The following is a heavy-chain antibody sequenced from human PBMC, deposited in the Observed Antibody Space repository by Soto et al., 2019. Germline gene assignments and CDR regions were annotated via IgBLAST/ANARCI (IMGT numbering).Heavy chain of an antibody. CDR3: VSDRGYGHASVPYS. CDR1: GFAFSSYG. V-gene: IGHV3-30*13. Sequence: QAQLVESGGGVVQPGRSLRLSCAASGFAFSSYGMHWVRQAPGTGLEWVAVISYDGSLQHYADSVKGRFTISRDNSKNRVLPQMSSLRAEDTAVYYCVSDRGYGHASVPYSWGQGTLVSVSS. CDR2: ISYDGSLQ. J-gene: IGHJ4*02. D-gene: IGHD5-18*01.